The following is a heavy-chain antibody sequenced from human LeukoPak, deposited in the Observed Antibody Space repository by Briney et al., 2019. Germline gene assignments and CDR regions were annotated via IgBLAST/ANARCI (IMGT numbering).Heavy chain of an antibody. D-gene: IGHD3-22*01. CDR2: ISWNSGSI. Sequence: PGRSLRLSCAASGFTFDDYAMHCVRQAPGKGLEWVSGISWNSGSIGYADSVKGRFTISRDNAKTSLYLKMNSLRAEDTALYYCAKDYYYDSSGYYSRPRFFDYWGQGTLVTVSS. CDR1: GFTFDDYA. CDR3: AKDYYYDSSGYYSRPRFFDY. V-gene: IGHV3-9*01. J-gene: IGHJ4*02.